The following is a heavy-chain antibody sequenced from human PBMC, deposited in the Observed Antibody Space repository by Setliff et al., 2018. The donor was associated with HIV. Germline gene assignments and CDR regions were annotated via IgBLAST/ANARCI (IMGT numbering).Heavy chain of an antibody. V-gene: IGHV1-69*13. CDR3: ARSLDRDYGDYVGYFDS. J-gene: IGHJ4*02. CDR1: GGTFSNYA. CDR2: IIPIFDTT. Sequence: ASVKVSCKASGGTFSNYAINWVRQAPGQGLEWMGGIIPIFDTTHYAQKFQGRVTITADESTSTAYMELSSLRSEDTAVYYCARSLDRDYGDYVGYFDSWGQGTVVTVSS. D-gene: IGHD4-17*01.